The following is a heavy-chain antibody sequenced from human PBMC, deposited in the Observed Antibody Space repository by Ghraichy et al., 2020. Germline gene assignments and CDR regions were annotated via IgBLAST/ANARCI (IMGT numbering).Heavy chain of an antibody. V-gene: IGHV3-43*02. J-gene: IGHJ4*02. CDR3: AKDMWGYCSGGSCYSPLGY. D-gene: IGHD2-15*01. Sequence: LSLTCAASGFTFDDYAMHWVRQAPGKGLEWVSLISGDGGSTYYADSVKGRFTISRDNSKNSLYLQMNSLRTEDTALYYCAKDMWGYCSGGSCYSPLGYWGQGTLVTVSS. CDR2: ISGDGGST. CDR1: GFTFDDYA.